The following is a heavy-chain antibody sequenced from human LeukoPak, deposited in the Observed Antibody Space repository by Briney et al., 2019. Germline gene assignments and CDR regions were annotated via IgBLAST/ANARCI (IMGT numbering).Heavy chain of an antibody. CDR2: ISYDGSNK. J-gene: IGHJ3*02. D-gene: IGHD6-13*01. Sequence: PGRSLRLSCAASGFTFSSYGMHWVRQAPGKGLEWVAVISYDGSNKYYADSVKGRFTISRDNSKNTLYLQMNSLRAEDTALYYCASTLRGISSPGEHDAFDIWGQGTMVTVSS. CDR3: ASTLRGISSPGEHDAFDI. CDR1: GFTFSSYG. V-gene: IGHV3-30*03.